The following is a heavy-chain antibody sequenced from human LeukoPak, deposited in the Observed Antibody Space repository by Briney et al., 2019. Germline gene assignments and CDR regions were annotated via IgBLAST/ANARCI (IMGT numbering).Heavy chain of an antibody. J-gene: IGHJ4*02. D-gene: IGHD5-18*01. Sequence: SETLSLTCTVSGGSISSYYWSWIRQPAGKGLEWIGYIYYSGSTYYKPSLKSRVTISVDTSKNQFSLKLSSVTAADTAVYYCARGGLGYSYGYLDYWGQGTLVTVSS. CDR2: IYYSGST. CDR1: GGSISSYY. CDR3: ARGGLGYSYGYLDY. V-gene: IGHV4-59*06.